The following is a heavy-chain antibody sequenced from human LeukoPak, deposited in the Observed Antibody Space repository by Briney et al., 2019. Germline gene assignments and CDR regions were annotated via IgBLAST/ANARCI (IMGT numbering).Heavy chain of an antibody. V-gene: IGHV3-30*04. Sequence: GGSLRLSCAASGFTFSSYVMHWVRQAPGKGLEWVAVISYDGSNKYYADSVKGRFTISRDNSKNTLYLQMNSLRAEDTAVYYCARKAYGDYPDYWGQGTLVTVSS. J-gene: IGHJ4*02. CDR2: ISYDGSNK. D-gene: IGHD4-17*01. CDR1: GFTFSSYV. CDR3: ARKAYGDYPDY.